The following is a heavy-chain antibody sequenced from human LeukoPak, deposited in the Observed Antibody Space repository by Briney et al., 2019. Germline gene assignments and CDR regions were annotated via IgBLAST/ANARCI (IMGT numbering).Heavy chain of an antibody. CDR2: ISGSGGST. V-gene: IGHV3-23*01. CDR3: AKGGYSYRLGYFDH. Sequence: PGGSLRLSCAASGFTFISYAMSWVRQAPGKGLEWVSAISGSGGSTYYADSVKGRFTISRDNSKNTLYLQMNSLRAEDTAVYYCAKGGYSYRLGYFDHWGQGTLVTVSS. D-gene: IGHD5-18*01. CDR1: GFTFISYA. J-gene: IGHJ4*02.